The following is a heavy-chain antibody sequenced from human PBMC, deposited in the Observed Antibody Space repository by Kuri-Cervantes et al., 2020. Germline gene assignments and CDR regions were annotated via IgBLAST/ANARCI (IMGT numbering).Heavy chain of an antibody. Sequence: GESLKISCAASGFTFSSYSMNWVRQAPGKGLEWVSYISSSSSTIYYADSVKGRFTISRDNAKNSLYLQMNSLRDEDTAVYYCARVGSRRASHFDYWGQGTLVTVSS. CDR3: ARVGSRRASHFDY. CDR1: GFTFSSYS. J-gene: IGHJ4*02. CDR2: ISSSSSTI. D-gene: IGHD2-15*01. V-gene: IGHV3-48*02.